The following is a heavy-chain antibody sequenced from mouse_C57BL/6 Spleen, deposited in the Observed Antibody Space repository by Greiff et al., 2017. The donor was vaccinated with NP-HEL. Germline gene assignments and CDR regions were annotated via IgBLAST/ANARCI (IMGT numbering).Heavy chain of an antibody. CDR1: GYTFTDYY. D-gene: IGHD2-1*01. J-gene: IGHJ2*01. Sequence: QVQLQQSGAELVRPWASVKLSCKASGYTFTDYYINWVKQRPGQGLEWIARIYPGSGNTYYNEKFKGKATLTAEKSSSTAYMQLSSLTSEDSAVYFCARRRGYGNYDYFDYWGQGTTLTVSS. V-gene: IGHV1-76*01. CDR3: ARRRGYGNYDYFDY. CDR2: IYPGSGNT.